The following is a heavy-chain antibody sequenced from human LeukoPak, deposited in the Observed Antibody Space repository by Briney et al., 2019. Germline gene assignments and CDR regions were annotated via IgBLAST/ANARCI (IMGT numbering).Heavy chain of an antibody. J-gene: IGHJ5*02. CDR1: GFTFSSYW. CDR2: IKQDGSEK. Sequence: GGSLRLSCAASGFTFSSYWMSWVRQAPGKRLEWVANIKQDGSEKYYVDSVKGRFTISRDNAKNSLYLQMNSLRAEDTAVYYCAGDALIAAAGAYNWFDPWGQGTLVTVSS. V-gene: IGHV3-7*01. CDR3: AGDALIAAAGAYNWFDP. D-gene: IGHD6-13*01.